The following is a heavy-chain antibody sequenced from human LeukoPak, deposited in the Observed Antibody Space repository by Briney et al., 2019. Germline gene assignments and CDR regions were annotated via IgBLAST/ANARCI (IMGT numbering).Heavy chain of an antibody. V-gene: IGHV1-8*01. Sequence: TVKVSCKASGYTFTSHHIKWVRQATEKGVERMGWQNPTRGNTGYAQKFQGRVTMTRNPSISTPYMELSSLRSEDTAAYYCATPRGRGCSGGSCYFAFDIWGQGTMVTVSS. D-gene: IGHD2-15*01. CDR3: ATPRGRGCSGGSCYFAFDI. J-gene: IGHJ3*02. CDR2: QNPTRGNT. CDR1: GYTFTSHH.